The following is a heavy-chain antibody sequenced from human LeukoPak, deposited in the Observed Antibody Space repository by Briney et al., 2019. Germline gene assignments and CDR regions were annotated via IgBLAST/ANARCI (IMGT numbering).Heavy chain of an antibody. V-gene: IGHV5-51*01. CDR2: IYPGDSDT. D-gene: IGHD5-12*01. CDR1: GYSFTSYW. Sequence: GESLKISCKGSGYSFTSYWIGWVRQMPGKGLEWMGIIYPGDSDTRYSPSFQGQVTISADKSICTAYLQWSSLKASDTAMYYCARLPRFRIGYSGYYYMDVWGKGTTVTVSS. CDR3: ARLPRFRIGYSGYYYMDV. J-gene: IGHJ6*03.